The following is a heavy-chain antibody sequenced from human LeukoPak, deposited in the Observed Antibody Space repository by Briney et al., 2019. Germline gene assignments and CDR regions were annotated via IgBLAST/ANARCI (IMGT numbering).Heavy chain of an antibody. CDR3: AKGAIGYCSGGSCYNFDY. Sequence: PGGSLRISCAASGFTFSSYAMSWVRQAPGKGLEWVSAISGSGGSTYYADSVKGRFTISRDNSKNTLYLQMNSLRAEDTAVYYCAKGAIGYCSGGSCYNFDYWGQGTLVTVSS. D-gene: IGHD2-15*01. J-gene: IGHJ4*02. CDR1: GFTFSSYA. CDR2: ISGSGGST. V-gene: IGHV3-23*01.